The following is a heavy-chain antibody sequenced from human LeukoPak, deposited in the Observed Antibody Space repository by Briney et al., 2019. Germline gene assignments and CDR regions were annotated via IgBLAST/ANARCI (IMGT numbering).Heavy chain of an antibody. V-gene: IGHV3-21*01. CDR2: ISSSGGFT. CDR1: GFTFSSYW. D-gene: IGHD3-10*02. Sequence: GGSLRLSCAASGFTFSSYWMSWVRQAPGKGLEWVSTISSSGGFTYYADSVKGRFTISRDNAKNSLYLQMNSLRAEDTAVYYCAELGITMIGGVWGKGTTATISS. CDR3: AELGITMIGGV. J-gene: IGHJ6*04.